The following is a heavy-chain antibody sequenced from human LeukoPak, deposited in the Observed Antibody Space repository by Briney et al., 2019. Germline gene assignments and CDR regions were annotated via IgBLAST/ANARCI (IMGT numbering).Heavy chain of an antibody. CDR3: ARVRYRLAETYIDY. CDR1: GYTFTSYG. J-gene: IGHJ4*02. D-gene: IGHD3-16*01. CDR2: INPKSGGT. V-gene: IGHV1-2*02. Sequence: ASVKVSCKASGYTFTSYGISWVRQAPGQGLEWMGWINPKSGGTNYAQKFQGRVTMTRDTSISTAYMELSRLRFDDTAVYYCARVRYRLAETYIDYWGQGTLVTVSS.